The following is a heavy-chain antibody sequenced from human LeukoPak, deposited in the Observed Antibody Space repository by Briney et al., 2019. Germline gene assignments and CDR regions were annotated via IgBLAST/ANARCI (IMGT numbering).Heavy chain of an antibody. Sequence: SETLSLTCTVSGGSTSSYYWSWIRQPAGKGLEWIGRIYTSGSTNYNPSLKSRVTMSVDTSKNQFSLELSSVTAADTAVYYCARDTYYYDSSGYFSVNYFDYWGQGTLVTVSS. CDR2: IYTSGST. CDR1: GGSTSSYY. D-gene: IGHD3-22*01. J-gene: IGHJ4*02. CDR3: ARDTYYYDSSGYFSVNYFDY. V-gene: IGHV4-4*07.